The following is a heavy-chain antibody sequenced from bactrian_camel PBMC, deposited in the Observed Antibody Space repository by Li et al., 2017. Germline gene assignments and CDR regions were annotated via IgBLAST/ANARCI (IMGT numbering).Heavy chain of an antibody. J-gene: IGHJ4*01. CDR3: AAAWKVATSPPLRPPWYTY. CDR1: GFRFGGHD. CDR2: TNMGGSGT. V-gene: IGHV3S40*01. Sequence: VQLVESGGGLVQPGGSLTLSCVVSGFRFGGHDMSWVRQAPGKGLEWVSATNMGGSGTYYTGSVMGRFTISQDNAKNAVYLQMDSLKPEDTAMYYCAAAWKVATSPPLRPPWYTYWGQGTQ. D-gene: IGHD1*01.